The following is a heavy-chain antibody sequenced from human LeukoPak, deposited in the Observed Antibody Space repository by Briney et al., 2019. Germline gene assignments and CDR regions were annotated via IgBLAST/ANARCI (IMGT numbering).Heavy chain of an antibody. Sequence: GGSLRLSCAASGFTFSSYSMNWVRQAPGKGLEWVSYISSSSSTIYYADSVKGRFTISRDNSKNTLYLQMNSLRAEDTAVYYCARFEVVLDAFDIWGQGTMVTVSS. D-gene: IGHD2-21*01. J-gene: IGHJ3*02. V-gene: IGHV3-48*01. CDR1: GFTFSSYS. CDR2: ISSSSSTI. CDR3: ARFEVVLDAFDI.